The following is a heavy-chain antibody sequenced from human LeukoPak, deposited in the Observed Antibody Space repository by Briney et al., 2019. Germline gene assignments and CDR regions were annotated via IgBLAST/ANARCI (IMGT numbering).Heavy chain of an antibody. CDR2: IYYSGST. D-gene: IGHD4-17*01. Sequence: SETLSLTCPVSGGSISSSSYYWGWIRQPPGKGLEWIGSIYYSGSTYYSPSLKSRVTLSVKPSNKQFSLNLSSVTAADTDVYYWARGIAYGRAFEYWGQGTLVTVSS. V-gene: IGHV4-39*01. CDR3: ARGIAYGRAFEY. J-gene: IGHJ4*02. CDR1: GGSISSSSYY.